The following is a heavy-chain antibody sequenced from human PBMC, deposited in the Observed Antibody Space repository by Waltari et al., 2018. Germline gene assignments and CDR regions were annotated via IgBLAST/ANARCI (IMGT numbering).Heavy chain of an antibody. Sequence: EVQLVESGGGLIQPGGSLRLSCAASGFTVSSNYMSWVRQAPGKGLEWVSVISSGGSTYYADSVKGRFTISRDNSKNTLYLQMNSLRAEDTAVYYCARGGLGYCSGGSCSPLDYWGQGTLVTVSS. CDR2: ISSGGST. CDR3: ARGGLGYCSGGSCSPLDY. V-gene: IGHV3-53*01. D-gene: IGHD2-15*01. CDR1: GFTVSSNY. J-gene: IGHJ4*02.